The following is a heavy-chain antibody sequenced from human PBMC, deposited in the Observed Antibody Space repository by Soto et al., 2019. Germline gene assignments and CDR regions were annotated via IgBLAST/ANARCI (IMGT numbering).Heavy chain of an antibody. Sequence: QVQLVESGGGVVQPGRSLRLSCAASGFIFNEYGMHWVRQAPGKGLEWVAVIWYDGSNKYYADSVKGRFTFSRDNSKNTITLRMNCLRTEDTAVYYCARWGCSGSYCTLNQRSFDLWGQGTLVTVSS. J-gene: IGHJ4*02. V-gene: IGHV3-33*03. D-gene: IGHD2-15*01. CDR2: IWYDGSNK. CDR1: GFIFNEYG. CDR3: ARWGCSGSYCTLNQRSFDL.